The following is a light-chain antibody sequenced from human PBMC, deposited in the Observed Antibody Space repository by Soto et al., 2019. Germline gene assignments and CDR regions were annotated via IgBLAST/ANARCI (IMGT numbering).Light chain of an antibody. V-gene: IGLV2-8*01. CDR2: EVS. CDR1: SSDAGGYNY. J-gene: IGLJ2*01. CDR3: SSYAGSNNFVV. Sequence: QSVLTQPPSAYVSPGQSVTISCTGTSSDAGGYNYVSWYQQHPGKAPKLMIYEVSKRPSGVPDGFSGSKSGNTASLTVSGLQDEDEDDYYCSSYAGSNNFVVFGGGTKLTVL.